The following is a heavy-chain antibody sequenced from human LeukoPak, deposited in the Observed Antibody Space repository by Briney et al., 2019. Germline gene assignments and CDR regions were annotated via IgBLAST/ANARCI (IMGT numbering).Heavy chain of an antibody. D-gene: IGHD3-22*01. Sequence: PGRSLRLSCAASGFTFSSYGMHWVRQAPGKGLEWVAVISYDGSNKYYADSVKGRFTISRDNSKNSLYLQMNSLRAEDTAVYYCARTYYYDSSGRDYYYYYGMDVWGQGTTVTVSS. CDR1: GFTFSSYG. CDR3: ARTYYYDSSGRDYYYYYGMDV. J-gene: IGHJ6*02. V-gene: IGHV3-30*03. CDR2: ISYDGSNK.